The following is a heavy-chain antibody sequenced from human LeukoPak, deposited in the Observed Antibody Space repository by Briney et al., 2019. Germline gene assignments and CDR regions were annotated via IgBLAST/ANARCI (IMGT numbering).Heavy chain of an antibody. Sequence: GASVKISCKASGYRFTSYGITWVRQAPGQGLEWMGWISVYNGNTHYAQKFQDRVTVTMDTSTSTAYMDLKSLRADDTAVYYCGRDLGDDNPDCIDSWGQGTLVSVSS. CDR1: GYRFTSYG. CDR3: GRDLGDDNPDCIDS. V-gene: IGHV1-18*01. CDR2: ISVYNGNT. J-gene: IGHJ4*02. D-gene: IGHD2-15*01.